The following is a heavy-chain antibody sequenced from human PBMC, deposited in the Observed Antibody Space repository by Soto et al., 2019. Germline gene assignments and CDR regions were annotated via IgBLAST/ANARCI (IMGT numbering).Heavy chain of an antibody. J-gene: IGHJ5*02. CDR3: ARRIDP. CDR2: IYYSGST. V-gene: IGHV4-31*03. Sequence: SETLSLTCTVSGASISSGGYSWSWIRQHPGKGLEWIGYIYYSGSTYYNPSLKSRVTISVDTSKNQFSLKLTSVTDADTAVYYCARRIDPWGQGTLVTVS. CDR1: GASISSGGYS.